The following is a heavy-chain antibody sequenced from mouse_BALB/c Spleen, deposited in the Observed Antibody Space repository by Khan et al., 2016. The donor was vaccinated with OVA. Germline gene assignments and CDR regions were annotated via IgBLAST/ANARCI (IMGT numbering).Heavy chain of an antibody. V-gene: IGHV1-5*01. CDR1: GYTFTSYW. CDR3: TRFGYLFAY. D-gene: IGHD2-2*01. CDR2: IYPGNSDN. Sequence: VQLQQSGTVLARPGTSVKMSCKASGYTFTSYWMHWVKQRPGQGLEWIGAIYPGNSDNSYNQTFKGQATLTAVTSTSPAYMELRSLTKEDSSVYYCTRFGYLFAYWGQGTLVTVSA. J-gene: IGHJ3*01.